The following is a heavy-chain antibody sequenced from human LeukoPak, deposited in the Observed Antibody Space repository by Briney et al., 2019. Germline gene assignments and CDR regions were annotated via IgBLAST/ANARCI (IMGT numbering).Heavy chain of an antibody. D-gene: IGHD1-26*01. Sequence: SETLSLTCTVSGGSISSYYWSWIRQPPGKGLEWIGYIYYSGGTNYNPSLKSRVTISVDTSKNQFSLKLSSVTAADTAVYYCASVTRSYSGSYPYYYYYMDVWGKGTTVTVSS. V-gene: IGHV4-59*01. CDR1: GGSISSYY. CDR2: IYYSGGT. J-gene: IGHJ6*03. CDR3: ASVTRSYSGSYPYYYYYMDV.